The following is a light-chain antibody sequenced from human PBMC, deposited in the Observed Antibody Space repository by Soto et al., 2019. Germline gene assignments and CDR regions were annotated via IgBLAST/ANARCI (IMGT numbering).Light chain of an antibody. J-gene: IGKJ5*01. CDR3: QQYYTTFIT. CDR1: QRVLYSSNNKDY. Sequence: DIVMTQSPDSLAVSLGERATINCKSSQRVLYSSNNKDYLAWYQQKPGQPPKLLIYWASTRESGVPDRFSGSGSGTDFTLTISSLQAEDVAVYYCQQYYTTFITFGQGTRLEIK. CDR2: WAS. V-gene: IGKV4-1*01.